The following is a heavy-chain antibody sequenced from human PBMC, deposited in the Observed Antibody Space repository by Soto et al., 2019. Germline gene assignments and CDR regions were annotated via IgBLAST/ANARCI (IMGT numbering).Heavy chain of an antibody. D-gene: IGHD1-26*01. J-gene: IGHJ4*02. CDR2: ISGYNGNT. Sequence: QVQLVQSGAEVKKPGASVKVSCKASGYTLTSYGISWVRQAPGQGIEWMGWISGYNGNTNYAQKLQGRVTMTTDTSTSTAYMEMRSLRSDDTAVYYCARARGGGVGAFLFTDYWGQGTMVTVTS. V-gene: IGHV1-18*04. CDR3: ARARGGGVGAFLFTDY. CDR1: GYTLTSYG.